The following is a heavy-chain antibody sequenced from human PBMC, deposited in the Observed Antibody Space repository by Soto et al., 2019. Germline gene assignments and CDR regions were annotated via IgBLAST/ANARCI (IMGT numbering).Heavy chain of an antibody. CDR1: GFTFSSYD. J-gene: IGHJ6*02. D-gene: IGHD6-19*01. Sequence: EVQLVESGGGLVQPGGSLRLSCAASGFTFSSYDMHWLRQTPGKGLEWVSAIGSAGDTYYLGSVKGRFTISRDNAKASLYLHLNSLRPGDTAVYFCARGGYASGYYHYVMDLWGQGTTVTVSS. CDR2: IGSAGDT. V-gene: IGHV3-13*01. CDR3: ARGGYASGYYHYVMDL.